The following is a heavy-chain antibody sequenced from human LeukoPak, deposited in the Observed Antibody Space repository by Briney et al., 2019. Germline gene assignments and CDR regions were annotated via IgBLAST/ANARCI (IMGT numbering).Heavy chain of an antibody. CDR1: GFTFSSYA. CDR2: FGTRSTSV. CDR3: AREVSEGFDF. D-gene: IGHD3-22*01. V-gene: IGHV3-21*01. J-gene: IGHJ4*02. Sequence: PGGSLRLSCAASGFTFSSYAMSWVRQAPEKGLEWVSSFGTRSTSVYHAGSVKGRFAISRDNAKNSLYLQMNSLRAEDTALYYCAREVSEGFDFWGQGTLVTVSS.